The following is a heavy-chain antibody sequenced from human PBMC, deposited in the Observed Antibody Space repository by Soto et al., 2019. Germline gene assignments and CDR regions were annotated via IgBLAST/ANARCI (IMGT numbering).Heavy chain of an antibody. CDR2: IWYDGSNK. CDR1: GFTFSSYG. Sequence: GGSLRLSCAASGFTFSSYGMHWVRQAPGKGLEWVAVIWYDGSNKYYADSVKGRFTISRDNSKNTLYLQMNSLRAEDTAVYYCARGPPGSWYFFDYWGQGTLVTVSS. CDR3: ARGPPGSWYFFDY. J-gene: IGHJ4*02. V-gene: IGHV3-33*01. D-gene: IGHD6-13*01.